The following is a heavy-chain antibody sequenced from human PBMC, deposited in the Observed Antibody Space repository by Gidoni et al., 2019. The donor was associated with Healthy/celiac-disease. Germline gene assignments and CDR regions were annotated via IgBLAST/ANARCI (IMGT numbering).Heavy chain of an antibody. J-gene: IGHJ5*02. Sequence: QVQLQQWGAGLLKPSETLSLTCAVHGGSFSGYHWSWIRQPPGKGLEWIGEINHSGSTNYNPSLKSRVTISVDTSKNQFSLKLSSVTAADTAVYYCARGAIAARPRNWFDPWGQGTLVTVSS. CDR3: ARGAIAARPRNWFDP. D-gene: IGHD6-6*01. CDR2: INHSGST. CDR1: GGSFSGYH. V-gene: IGHV4-34*01.